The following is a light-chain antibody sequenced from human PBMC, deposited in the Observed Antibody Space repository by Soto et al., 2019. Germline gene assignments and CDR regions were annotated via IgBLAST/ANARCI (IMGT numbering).Light chain of an antibody. CDR3: QHYSGYPWT. CDR1: QSISAY. CDR2: AAS. V-gene: IGKV1-39*01. J-gene: IGKJ1*01. Sequence: DIQMTQSPSSMSASVGDRVTITCRASQSISAYLNWYQQKPGKAPKLLIYAASSLQSGVPSRFSGSGSGTDFTLTISSLQPEDFATYYCQHYSGYPWTFGQGTKVEIK.